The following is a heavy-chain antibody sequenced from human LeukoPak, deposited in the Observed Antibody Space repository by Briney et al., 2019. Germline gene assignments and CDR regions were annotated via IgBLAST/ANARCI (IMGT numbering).Heavy chain of an antibody. Sequence: GGSLRLSCAASGFTFSSYWMHWVRQAPGKGVVGGSHINTDGRSTGHADSVKGRFTISRDNAKNTLYLQMNSLRAEDTAVYYCARPSAAGPYFDYWGQGTLVTVSS. D-gene: IGHD6-13*01. CDR3: ARPSAAGPYFDY. CDR1: GFTFSSYW. V-gene: IGHV3-74*01. CDR2: INTDGRST. J-gene: IGHJ4*02.